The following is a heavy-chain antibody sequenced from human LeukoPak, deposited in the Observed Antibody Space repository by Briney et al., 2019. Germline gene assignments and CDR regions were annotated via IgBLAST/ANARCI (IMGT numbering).Heavy chain of an antibody. D-gene: IGHD2-2*01. V-gene: IGHV3-7*04. Sequence: PGGSLRLSCAASGFTFSSYWMSWVRQAPGKGLEWVANIKQDGSEKYYVDSVKGRFTISRDNAKNSLYLQMNSLRAEETAVYYCAREYCSSTSCMGDYYFGMDVWGQGTTVTVSS. CDR2: IKQDGSEK. J-gene: IGHJ6*02. CDR1: GFTFSSYW. CDR3: AREYCSSTSCMGDYYFGMDV.